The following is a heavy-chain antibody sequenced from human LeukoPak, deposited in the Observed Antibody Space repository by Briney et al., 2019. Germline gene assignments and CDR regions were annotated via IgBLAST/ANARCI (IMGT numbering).Heavy chain of an antibody. D-gene: IGHD3-10*01. V-gene: IGHV3-30-3*01. J-gene: IGHJ4*02. CDR1: GFTFSSYA. CDR3: ARVHGSGSFLIDY. CDR2: ISYDGSTR. Sequence: GRSLRLSCSASGFTFSSYAMHWVRQAPGKGLEWVAIISYDGSTRHYSNSVKGRSTISRDNSRNTVYLQMNTLRPEDTAVYYCARVHGSGSFLIDYWGQGTLVTVSS.